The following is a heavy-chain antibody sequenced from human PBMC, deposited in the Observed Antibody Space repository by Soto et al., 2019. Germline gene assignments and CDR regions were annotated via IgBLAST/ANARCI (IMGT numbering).Heavy chain of an antibody. V-gene: IGHV3-21*01. D-gene: IGHD2-2*01. CDR1: GFTFSSYS. CDR3: ARVVASHYYYYYYGMDV. Sequence: LRLSCAASGFTFSSYSMNWVRQAPGKGLEWVSSISSSSSYIYYADSVKGRFTISRDNAKNSLYLQMNSLRAEDTAVYYCARVVASHYYYYYYGMDVWGQGTTVTVSS. CDR2: ISSSSSYI. J-gene: IGHJ6*02.